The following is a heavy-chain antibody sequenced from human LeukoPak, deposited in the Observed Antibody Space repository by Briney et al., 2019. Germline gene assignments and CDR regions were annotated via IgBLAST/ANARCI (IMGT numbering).Heavy chain of an antibody. CDR3: AKGYTMIVVVIPYYFDY. D-gene: IGHD3-22*01. J-gene: IGHJ4*02. CDR2: ISGSGGST. V-gene: IGHV3-23*01. Sequence: GGSLRLSCAASGFTFSSYAMSWVRQAPGKGLEWVSAISGSGGSTYYADSVKGRFTISRDNSKNTLYLQMNRLRAEDTAVYYCAKGYTMIVVVIPYYFDYWGQGTLVTVSS. CDR1: GFTFSSYA.